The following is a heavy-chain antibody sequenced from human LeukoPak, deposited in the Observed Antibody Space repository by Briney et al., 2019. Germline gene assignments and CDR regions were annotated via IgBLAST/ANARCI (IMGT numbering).Heavy chain of an antibody. CDR2: IYSGGST. D-gene: IGHD3-22*01. CDR1: GFTVSSNY. CDR3: ARFAGDSSGYYYNQFHYFDY. Sequence: GGSLRLSCAASGFTVSSNYMSWVRQAPGKGLEWVSVIYSGGSTYYADSVKGRFTISRDNSKNTLYLQMNSLRVEDTAVYYCARFAGDSSGYYYNQFHYFDYWGQGTLVTVSS. J-gene: IGHJ4*02. V-gene: IGHV3-53*01.